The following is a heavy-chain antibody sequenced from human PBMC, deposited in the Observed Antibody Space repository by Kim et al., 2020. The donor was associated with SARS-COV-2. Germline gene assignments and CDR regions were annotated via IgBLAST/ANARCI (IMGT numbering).Heavy chain of an antibody. CDR1: GYTFTSRV. D-gene: IGHD3-22*01. CDR2: IDTDTGTP. CDR3: ARGTYIRGYDYVSWFDP. Sequence: ASVKVSSKASGYTFTSRVINWLRQAPGQGLEWMGWIDTDTGTPAYAQGFTGRFVFSLDTSVTTAYLQISSLKAEDTAVYFCARGTYIRGYDYVSWFDPWGRGTLVNVSS. J-gene: IGHJ5*02. V-gene: IGHV7-4-1*02.